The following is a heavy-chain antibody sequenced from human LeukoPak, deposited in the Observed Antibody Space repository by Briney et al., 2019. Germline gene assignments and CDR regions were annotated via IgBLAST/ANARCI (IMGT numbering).Heavy chain of an antibody. CDR1: GYTFTSYG. CDR3: AREGYCNSTSCDKPFDY. Sequence: ASVKVSCKASGYTFTSYGITWVRQAPRQGLEWMGWISAYNGNTNYAQKLQGRVTMTTDTSTSTAYMELRSLRSDDTALYYCAREGYCNSTSCDKPFDYWGQGTLVTVSS. V-gene: IGHV1-18*01. CDR2: ISAYNGNT. D-gene: IGHD2-2*01. J-gene: IGHJ4*02.